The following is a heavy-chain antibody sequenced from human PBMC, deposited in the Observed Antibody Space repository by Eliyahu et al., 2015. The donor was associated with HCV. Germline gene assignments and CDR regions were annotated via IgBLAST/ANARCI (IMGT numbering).Heavy chain of an antibody. CDR3: VRDGGRGLDTLDI. V-gene: IGHV6-1*01. CDR2: TYYRSKWYN. J-gene: IGHJ3*02. D-gene: IGHD3-16*01. CDR1: GDSVSSNSPA. Sequence: QVQLQQSGPGLVKPSQTLSLTCAISGDSVSSNSPAWNWIRQSPSRGFEWLGRTYYRSKWYNDYALSVKGRITVNPDTSKNQFSLHLNSVTPEDTAIYYCVRDGGRGLDTLDIWGQGTLVSVSS.